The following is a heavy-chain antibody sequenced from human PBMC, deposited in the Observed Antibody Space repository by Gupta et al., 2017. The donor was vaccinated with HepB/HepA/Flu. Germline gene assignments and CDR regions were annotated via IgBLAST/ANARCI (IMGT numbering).Heavy chain of an antibody. J-gene: IGHJ2*01. CDR3: AREGAWGNWYFDL. Sequence: QVQRVASGGGQVQPGRSLRLSCAASGFTFNRHGMHWVRQAPGKGLEWVSVVGGDCATKFYADHVKGQFTISRDNSMNTLYLQMNSLRVEDTAVYYCAREGAWGNWYFDLWGRGTLVTVSS. V-gene: IGHV3-33*08. CDR1: GFTFNRHG. D-gene: IGHD7-27*01. CDR2: VGGDCATK.